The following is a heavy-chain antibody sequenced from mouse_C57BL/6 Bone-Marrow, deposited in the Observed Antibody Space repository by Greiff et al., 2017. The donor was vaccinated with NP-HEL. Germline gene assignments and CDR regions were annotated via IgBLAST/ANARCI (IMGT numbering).Heavy chain of an antibody. V-gene: IGHV1-39*01. J-gene: IGHJ1*03. Sequence: VQLQQSGPELVKPGASVKISCKASGYSFTDYNMNWVKQSNGKSLEWIGVINPNYGTTSYNQKFKGKATLTVDQSSSTAYMQLNSLTSEDSAVYYCAREGAYGNYPPCGFDVWGTGTTVTVSS. CDR2: INPNYGTT. CDR1: GYSFTDYN. D-gene: IGHD2-1*01. CDR3: AREGAYGNYPPCGFDV.